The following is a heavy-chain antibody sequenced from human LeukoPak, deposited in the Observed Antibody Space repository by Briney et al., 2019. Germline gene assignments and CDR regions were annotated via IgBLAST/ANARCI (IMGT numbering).Heavy chain of an antibody. Sequence: SETLSLTCTVSGGSISSSSYYWGWIRQPPGKGLEWIGSIYYSGSTYYNPSLESRVTISVDTSKNQFSLKLSSVTAADTAVYYCASRDCSGGSCYSEDYWGQGTLVTVSS. CDR2: IYYSGST. CDR1: GGSISSSSYY. J-gene: IGHJ4*02. D-gene: IGHD2-15*01. V-gene: IGHV4-39*07. CDR3: ASRDCSGGSCYSEDY.